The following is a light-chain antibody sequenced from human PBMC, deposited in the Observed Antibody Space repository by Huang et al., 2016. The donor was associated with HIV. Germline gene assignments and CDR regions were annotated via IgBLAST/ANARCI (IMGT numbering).Light chain of an antibody. J-gene: IGKJ3*01. V-gene: IGKV3-15*01. CDR1: QNIGDN. CDR3: QQCNNWPPRFT. Sequence: EIVMTQSPATLSVSPGERATLPCRASQNIGDNLTWYQHKPGQAPRLLSYGASTRAPGIRPRLSGSGSGTEFTLTISGLESEDFAVYYCQQCNNWPPRFTFGPGTTVDVK. CDR2: GAS.